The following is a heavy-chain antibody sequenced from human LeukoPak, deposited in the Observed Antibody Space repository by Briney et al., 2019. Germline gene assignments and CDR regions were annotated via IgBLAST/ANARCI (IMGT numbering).Heavy chain of an antibody. CDR3: ATFNSDY. CDR2: FDPEDGET. CDR1: GYTFTDYY. Sequence: ASVKVSCKASGYTFTDYYMHWVRQAPGKGLEWMGGFDPEDGETIYAQKFQGRVTMTEDTSTDTAYMELSSLRSEDTAVYYCATFNSDYWGQGTLVTVSS. J-gene: IGHJ4*02. V-gene: IGHV1-24*01.